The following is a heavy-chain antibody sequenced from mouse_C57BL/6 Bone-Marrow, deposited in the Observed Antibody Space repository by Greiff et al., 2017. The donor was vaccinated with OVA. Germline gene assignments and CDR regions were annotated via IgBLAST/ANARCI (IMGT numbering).Heavy chain of an antibody. J-gene: IGHJ4*01. CDR2: ISSGGSYT. CDR1: GFTFSSYG. Sequence: EVNVVESGGDLVKPGGSLKLSCAASGFTFSSYGMSWVRQTPDKRLEWVATISSGGSYTYYPDSVKGRFTISRDNAKNTLYLQMSSLKSEDTAMYYCARRGTTVVAPYYAMDYWGQGTSVTVSS. D-gene: IGHD1-1*01. V-gene: IGHV5-6*02. CDR3: ARRGTTVVAPYYAMDY.